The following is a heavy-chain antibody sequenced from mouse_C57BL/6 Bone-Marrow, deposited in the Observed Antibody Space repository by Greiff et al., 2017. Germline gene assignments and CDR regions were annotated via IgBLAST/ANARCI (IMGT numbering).Heavy chain of an antibody. J-gene: IGHJ4*01. CDR2: IDPSDSET. CDR1: GYTFTSYW. V-gene: IGHV1-52*01. D-gene: IGHD2-5*01. CDR3: ARFYYSNPYYAMDY. Sequence: QVQLKQPGAELVRPGSSVKLSCKASGYTFTSYWMHWVKQRPIQGLEWIGNIDPSDSETHYNQKFKDKATLTVDKSSRTAYMQRSSLTSEDSAVYYCARFYYSNPYYAMDYWGQGTSVTVSS.